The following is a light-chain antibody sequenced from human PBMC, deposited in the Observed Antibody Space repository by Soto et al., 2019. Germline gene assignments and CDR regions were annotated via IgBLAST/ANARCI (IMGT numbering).Light chain of an antibody. Sequence: QSVLPQPPSASGTPGQTVTITCSGSSSNIGSNPVNWYQQLPGAAPELLIYSSNQRPSGVPDRISGAKSGTSASLAISGLQSADEAVYYCAAWIDSLNAWVFGGGTKLTVL. CDR3: AAWIDSLNAWV. CDR1: SSNIGSNP. CDR2: SSN. V-gene: IGLV1-44*01. J-gene: IGLJ3*02.